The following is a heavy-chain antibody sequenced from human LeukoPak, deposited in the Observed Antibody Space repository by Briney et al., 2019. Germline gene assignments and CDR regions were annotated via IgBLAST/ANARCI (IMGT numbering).Heavy chain of an antibody. Sequence: GGSLRLSCGASGLTFSSYEMNWVRQAPGKGLEWVSYISSSGSNIYYSDSVKGRFTISRDNAKNSLYLQMNSLRAEDTAVYYCARVGYSYGLDYFDYWGQGNLVTVSS. V-gene: IGHV3-48*03. D-gene: IGHD5-18*01. CDR3: ARVGYSYGLDYFDY. CDR2: ISSSGSNI. J-gene: IGHJ4*02. CDR1: GLTFSSYE.